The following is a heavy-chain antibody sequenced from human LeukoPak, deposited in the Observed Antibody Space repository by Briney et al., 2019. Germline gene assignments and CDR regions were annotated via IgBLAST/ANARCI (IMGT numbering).Heavy chain of an antibody. Sequence: GGSLRLSCAASGFSFSDYYMNWIRQAPGKGLEWVSYISSSSGYTNYADSVKGRFTISRDNAKNSLYLQVISLRAEDTAVYYCARGPSIAARYDAFDIWGQGTMVTVSS. CDR3: ARGPSIAARYDAFDI. J-gene: IGHJ3*02. CDR2: ISSSSGYT. CDR1: GFSFSDYY. D-gene: IGHD6-6*01. V-gene: IGHV3-11*06.